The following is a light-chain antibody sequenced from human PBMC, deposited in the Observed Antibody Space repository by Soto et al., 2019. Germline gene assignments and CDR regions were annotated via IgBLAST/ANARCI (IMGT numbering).Light chain of an antibody. Sequence: ERVLTQSPGTLSLSPGERATLSCTASQRLESRFLAWYQQKPGQAPRLLISGAPSRAAGIPDRFSGSGSGTDFTLTISRLEPEDFAVYYCQHFGTAPPWAFGQGTKVDIK. CDR2: GAP. V-gene: IGKV3-20*01. CDR3: QHFGTAPPWA. J-gene: IGKJ1*01. CDR1: QRLESRF.